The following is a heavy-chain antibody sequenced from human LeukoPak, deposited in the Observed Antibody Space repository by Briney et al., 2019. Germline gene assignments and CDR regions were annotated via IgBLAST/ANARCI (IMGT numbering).Heavy chain of an antibody. J-gene: IGHJ4*02. V-gene: IGHV3-74*03. CDR3: AKGGTTVVDY. CDR2: INGDGSST. Sequence: GGSLRLSCAASGFTFKNYWMHWVRQAPGKGLVWVSRINGDGSSTTYADSVKGRFTISRDNAKNTLYLQMNSLRAEDPAVYYCAKGGTTVVDYWGQGTLVTVSS. D-gene: IGHD4-23*01. CDR1: GFTFKNYW.